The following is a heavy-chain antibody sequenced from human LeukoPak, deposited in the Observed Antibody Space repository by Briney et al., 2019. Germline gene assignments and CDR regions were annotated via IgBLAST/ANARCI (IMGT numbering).Heavy chain of an antibody. CDR1: GFTFSSYA. V-gene: IGHV3-23*01. D-gene: IGHD2/OR15-2a*01. Sequence: GESLKISCAASGFTFSSYAMSWVRQAPGKGLEWVSAISGSGGSTYYADSVKGRFTISRDNSKSTLYLQMNSLRAEDTAVYYCAANRGSFDYWGQGTLVTVSS. J-gene: IGHJ4*02. CDR2: ISGSGGST. CDR3: AANRGSFDY.